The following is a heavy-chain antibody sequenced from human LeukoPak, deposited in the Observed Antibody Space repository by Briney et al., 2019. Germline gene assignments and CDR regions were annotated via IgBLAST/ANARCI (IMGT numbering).Heavy chain of an antibody. J-gene: IGHJ6*04. Sequence: ASVKVSCMASGYTFTGYYMHWVRQAPGQGLEWMGWINPNSGGTNYAQKFQGWVTMTRDTSISTAYMELSRLRSDDTAVYYCARDLGIAAAGVYYGMDVWGKGTTVTVSS. CDR3: ARDLGIAAAGVYYGMDV. V-gene: IGHV1-2*04. CDR1: GYTFTGYY. CDR2: INPNSGGT. D-gene: IGHD6-13*01.